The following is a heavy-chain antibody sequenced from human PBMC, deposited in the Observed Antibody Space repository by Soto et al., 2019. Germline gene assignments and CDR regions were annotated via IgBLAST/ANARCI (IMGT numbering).Heavy chain of an antibody. V-gene: IGHV3-15*01. D-gene: IGHD1-1*01. CDR2: SKPKTEVGTT. Sequence: SGGSLRLSCVGTGFIFTNAWVSCVRQAPWKGLEWVGLSKPKTEVGTTDYAAAVKGRFTILRHDSKNTLFLQMNSLRTEDTAMYYCTTDLDGSWGQGAQVTVSS. J-gene: IGHJ5*02. CDR1: GFIFTNAW. CDR3: TTDLDGS.